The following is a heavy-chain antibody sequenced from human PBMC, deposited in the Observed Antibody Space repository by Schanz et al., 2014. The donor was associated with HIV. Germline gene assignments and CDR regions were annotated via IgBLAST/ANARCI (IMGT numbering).Heavy chain of an antibody. CDR2: ISSDGSST. Sequence: QVELVESGGGVVQPGTSLRLSCAATGFPFTSYGVHWVRQAPGKGLEWVAVISSDGSSTFYGDSVRGRFTVSRDNRGNMVFLQMNSLRVDDSAVYYCAKDGSSSGWVVGDYWGQGTQVTVSS. CDR1: GFPFTSYG. CDR3: AKDGSSSGWVVGDY. V-gene: IGHV3-30*18. J-gene: IGHJ4*02. D-gene: IGHD6-25*01.